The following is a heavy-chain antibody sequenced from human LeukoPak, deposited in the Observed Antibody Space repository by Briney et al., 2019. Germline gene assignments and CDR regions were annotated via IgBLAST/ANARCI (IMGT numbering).Heavy chain of an antibody. CDR3: ASDPEYEGSSSGTFDF. CDR2: ISGGST. Sequence: GGSLRLSCAASGFTVSRNEMRWVRQAPGKGLEWVSSISGGSTYYADPRKGRFTISRDNSKNTLHLQMNSLRAEDTAVYYCASDPEYEGSSSGTFDFWGLGTLVTVSS. V-gene: IGHV3-38-3*01. J-gene: IGHJ4*02. CDR1: GFTVSRNE. D-gene: IGHD6-6*01.